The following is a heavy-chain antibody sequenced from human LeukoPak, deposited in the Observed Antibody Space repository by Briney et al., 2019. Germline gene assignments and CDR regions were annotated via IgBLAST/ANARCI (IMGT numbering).Heavy chain of an antibody. J-gene: IGHJ4*02. V-gene: IGHV3-23*01. CDR3: AKGSAQYYFDS. Sequence: GGSLRLSCAASGFTFNNYAMNWVRQAPGKGLEWVSSISGSGGNTYYADSVKGRFTISRDNSKNTLYLQMNSLRAEDTAVYYCAKGSAQYYFDSWGQGTLVTVSS. D-gene: IGHD3-10*01. CDR1: GFTFNNYA. CDR2: ISGSGGNT.